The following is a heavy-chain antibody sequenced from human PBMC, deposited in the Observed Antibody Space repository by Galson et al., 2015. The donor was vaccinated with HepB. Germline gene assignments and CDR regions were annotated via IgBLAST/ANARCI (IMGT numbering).Heavy chain of an antibody. D-gene: IGHD3-10*01. V-gene: IGHV3-23*01. J-gene: IGHJ4*02. CDR3: AKGLYDSGTNNWDY. CDR2: ISGSGGST. Sequence: SLRLSGAASGFSFSTSAVTWVRQAPGKGLEWVSAISGSGGSTNYADSVKGRFTISRDNSKNTLYLQMNSLRAEDTAVYYCAKGLYDSGTNNWDYWGQGTLVTVSS. CDR1: GFSFSTSA.